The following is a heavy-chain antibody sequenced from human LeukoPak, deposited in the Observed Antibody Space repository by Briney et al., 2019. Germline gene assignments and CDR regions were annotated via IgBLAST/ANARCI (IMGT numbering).Heavy chain of an antibody. CDR2: ISSSSSYI. V-gene: IGHV3-21*01. CDR1: GFTFSSYS. CDR3: ARPYDSSGYSFDY. J-gene: IGHJ4*02. Sequence: GGSLRLSCAASGFTFSSYSMNWVRQAPGKGLEWVSSISSSSSYIYYADSVKGRFTISRDNAKNSLYLQMNSLRAEDTAVYYCARPYDSSGYSFDYWGQGTLVTVSS. D-gene: IGHD3-22*01.